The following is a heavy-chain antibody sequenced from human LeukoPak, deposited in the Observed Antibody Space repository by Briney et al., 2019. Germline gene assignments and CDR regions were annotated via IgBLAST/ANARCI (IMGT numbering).Heavy chain of an antibody. CDR1: GGSFSGYY. V-gene: IGHV4-34*01. D-gene: IGHD1-7*01. J-gene: IGHJ6*02. CDR2: INHSGST. CDR3: ARDNWNYGSSMDV. Sequence: SETLSLTCAVYGGSFSGYYWSWIRQPPGKGLEWIGEINHSGSTNYNPSLKSRVTISVDTSKNQFSLKLSSVTAADTAVYYCARDNWNYGSSMDVWGQGTTVTVSS.